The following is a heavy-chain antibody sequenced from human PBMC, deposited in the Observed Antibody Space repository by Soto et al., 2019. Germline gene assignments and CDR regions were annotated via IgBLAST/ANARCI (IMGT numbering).Heavy chain of an antibody. Sequence: QVQLVQSGAGVKKPGASVQVSCKASGYTFTEYYIYWVRQAPGQGPEWMGGINPRTGDTNYAQKFQGRVTMTRDMSISAAYMELRRLTSDDTAMYYCARDPIGGGAPYYFDYWGQVSLVTVSS. CDR1: GYTFTEYY. J-gene: IGHJ4*02. V-gene: IGHV1-2*02. CDR2: INPRTGDT. D-gene: IGHD3-16*01. CDR3: ARDPIGGGAPYYFDY.